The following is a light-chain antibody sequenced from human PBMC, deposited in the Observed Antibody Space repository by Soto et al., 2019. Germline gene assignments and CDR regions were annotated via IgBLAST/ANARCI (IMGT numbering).Light chain of an antibody. V-gene: IGKV3-11*01. CDR1: QSVSSY. Sequence: SPGALSLSTRARAALSCRASQSVSSYLAWYQQKPGQAPRLLIYDASNRATGIPARFSGSGSGTDFTLTISSLEPEDFAVYYCQQRSYWPRTFGQGTKVDIK. CDR3: QQRSYWPRT. CDR2: DAS. J-gene: IGKJ1*01.